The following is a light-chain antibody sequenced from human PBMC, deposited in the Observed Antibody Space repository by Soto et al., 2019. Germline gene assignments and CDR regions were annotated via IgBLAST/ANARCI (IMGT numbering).Light chain of an antibody. V-gene: IGLV2-11*01. CDR2: RVS. CDR3: CSYAGYTNFV. CDR1: SSDVGGYDY. Sequence: QSALTQPRSVSGSPGQSVTISCTGTSSDVGGYDYVSWYRQHPGEAPRLMIYRVSKRPSGVPDRFSGSKSGNTASLTISGLQSEDGDDYYCCSYAGYTNFVFGSGTKLTVL. J-gene: IGLJ1*01.